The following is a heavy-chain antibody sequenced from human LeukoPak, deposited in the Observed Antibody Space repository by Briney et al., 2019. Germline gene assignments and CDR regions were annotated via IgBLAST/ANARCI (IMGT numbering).Heavy chain of an antibody. CDR3: ARELGFVEYYFDY. CDR2: IYYSGST. J-gene: IGHJ4*02. V-gene: IGHV4-59*01. Sequence: SETLSLTCSVSGGSIRSYYWSWIRQPPGQGLEWIGYIYYSGSTNYNPSLESRVTMSVDTSKNQISLKLSSVTAADTAVYYCARELGFVEYYFDYWGQGTLVTVSS. D-gene: IGHD2/OR15-2a*01. CDR1: GGSIRSYY.